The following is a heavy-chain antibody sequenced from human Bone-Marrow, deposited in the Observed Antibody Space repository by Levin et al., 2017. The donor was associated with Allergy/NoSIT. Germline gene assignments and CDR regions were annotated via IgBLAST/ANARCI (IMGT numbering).Heavy chain of an antibody. V-gene: IGHV1-2*07. CDR3: ARDSDMYSSGWHFDS. Sequence: ASVKVSCKTSGYPFTDYYIHWVRQAPGHGLEWMGWVNPNTGGTKYAHKFRGRVTMTGDTSISTAYMELSMLGSDDTAVYFCARDSDMYSSGWHFDSWGQGMLVIVS. CDR1: GYPFTDYY. J-gene: IGHJ4*02. CDR2: VNPNTGGT. D-gene: IGHD6-19*01.